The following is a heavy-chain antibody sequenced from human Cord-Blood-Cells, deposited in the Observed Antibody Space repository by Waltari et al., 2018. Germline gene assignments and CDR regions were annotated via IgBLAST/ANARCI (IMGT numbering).Heavy chain of an antibody. J-gene: IGHJ3*02. Sequence: EVQLVQSGAEVKKPGESLNISCQGPGYPFPSYWICWVRQMPGKGREWMGIIVPGDSDTRYSPSFQGQVTISADKSISTAYLQWSSLKASDTAMYYCARGGYYDILTGYPPDAFDIWGQGTMVTVSS. CDR2: IVPGDSDT. CDR3: ARGGYYDILTGYPPDAFDI. D-gene: IGHD3-9*01. CDR1: GYPFPSYW. V-gene: IGHV5-51*01.